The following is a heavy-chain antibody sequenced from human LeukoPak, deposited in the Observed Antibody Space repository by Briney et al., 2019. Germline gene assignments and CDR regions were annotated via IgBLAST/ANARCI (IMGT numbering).Heavy chain of an antibody. CDR3: ARGGNEGYCSSTSCESAQRYFDY. Sequence: ASVKVSCKASGGTFSSYAISWVRQAPGQGLEWMGRIIPILGIANYTQKFQGRVTITADKSTSTAYTELSSLRSEDKAVYYCARGGNEGYCSSTSCESAQRYFDYWGQGTLVTVSS. CDR1: GGTFSSYA. J-gene: IGHJ4*02. CDR2: IIPILGIA. D-gene: IGHD2-2*01. V-gene: IGHV1-69*04.